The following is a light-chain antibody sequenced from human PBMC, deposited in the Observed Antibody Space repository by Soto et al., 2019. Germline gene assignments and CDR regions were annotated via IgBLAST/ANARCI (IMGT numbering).Light chain of an antibody. CDR2: GAF. CDR1: QSVSSSY. Sequence: EIVLTQSPGTLSLSPGERATLSCRASQSVSSSYLAWYQQKPGQAPRLLIYGAFTRATGFPARFSGSGSGTEFTLTISSLQPDDFATYYCQQYNSYWTFGQGTKGDIK. J-gene: IGKJ1*01. V-gene: IGKV3-20*01. CDR3: QQYNSYWT.